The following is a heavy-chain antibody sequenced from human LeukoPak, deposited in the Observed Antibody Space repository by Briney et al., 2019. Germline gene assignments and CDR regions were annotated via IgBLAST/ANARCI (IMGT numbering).Heavy chain of an antibody. V-gene: IGHV1-69*01. CDR3: ACCSSTSCPTGDWYFDL. J-gene: IGHJ2*01. Sequence: SVNVSCKASVGTFSSYAISSVRQAPGQGLEWMGGIIPIFGTANYAHKFQGRFTITADESTSTAYMELSSLRSEDTAVYYCACCSSTSCPTGDWYFDLWGRGTLVTVSS. D-gene: IGHD2-2*01. CDR1: VGTFSSYA. CDR2: IIPIFGTA.